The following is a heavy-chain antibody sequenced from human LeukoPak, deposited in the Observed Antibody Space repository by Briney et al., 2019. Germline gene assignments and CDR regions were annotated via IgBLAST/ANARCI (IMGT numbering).Heavy chain of an antibody. J-gene: IGHJ6*03. CDR2: MNPNSGNT. CDR3: ARRAVAYYYYYMDV. CDR1: GYTFTSYD. D-gene: IGHD6-19*01. V-gene: IGHV1-8*03. Sequence: ASVKVSCKASGYTFTSYDINWVRQATGQGLEWMGWMNPNSGNTGYAQKFQGRVTITRNNSISTAYTNLSSLRSDDTAVYYCARRAVAYYYYYMDVWGKGTTVTVSS.